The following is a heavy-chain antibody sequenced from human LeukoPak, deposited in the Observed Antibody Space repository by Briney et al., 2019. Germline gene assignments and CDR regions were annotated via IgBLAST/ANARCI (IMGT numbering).Heavy chain of an antibody. Sequence: GASVKVSCKASGHTFTSYAMHWVRQAPGQRLEWMGWINAGNGNTKYSQKFQGRVTITRDTSASTAYMELSSLRSEDTAVYYCARDDGSGWSQFDYWGQGTLVTVSS. D-gene: IGHD6-19*01. CDR3: ARDDGSGWSQFDY. CDR2: INAGNGNT. V-gene: IGHV1-3*01. CDR1: GHTFTSYA. J-gene: IGHJ4*02.